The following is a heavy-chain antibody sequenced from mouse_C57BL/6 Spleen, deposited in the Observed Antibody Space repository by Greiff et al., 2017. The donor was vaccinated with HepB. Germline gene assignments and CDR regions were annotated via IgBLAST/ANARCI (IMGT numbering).Heavy chain of an antibody. D-gene: IGHD1-1*01. CDR2: IDPETGGT. CDR1: GYTFTDYE. CDR3: TRLGYYGSSYGLYYFDY. J-gene: IGHJ2*01. Sequence: VKLMESGAELVRPGASVTLSCKASGYTFTDYEMHWVKQTPVHGLEWIGAIDPETGGTAYNQKFKGKAILTADKSSSTAYMELRSLTSEDSAVYYCTRLGYYGSSYGLYYFDYWGQGTTLTVSS. V-gene: IGHV1-15*01.